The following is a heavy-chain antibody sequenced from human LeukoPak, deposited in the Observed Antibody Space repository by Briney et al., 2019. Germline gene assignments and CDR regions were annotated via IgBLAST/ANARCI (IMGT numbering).Heavy chain of an antibody. Sequence: GGSLRLSCAASGFTFSSYAMSWVRQAPGKGLEWVSAISGSGGSTYYADSVKGRFTISRDNSKNTLYLQMNSLRAEDTAVYYCATVYHGYCSSTSCSYFDYWGQGTLVTVSS. V-gene: IGHV3-23*01. J-gene: IGHJ4*02. CDR3: ATVYHGYCSSTSCSYFDY. CDR2: ISGSGGST. D-gene: IGHD2-2*01. CDR1: GFTFSSYA.